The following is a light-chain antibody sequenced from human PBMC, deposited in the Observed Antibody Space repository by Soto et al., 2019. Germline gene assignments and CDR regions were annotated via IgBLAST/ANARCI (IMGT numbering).Light chain of an antibody. J-gene: IGKJ1*01. V-gene: IGKV3-15*01. CDR3: QQYNVWLRP. CDR2: SAS. CDR1: QRVGIN. Sequence: VWIQPRASRSVSQEETATLSCRASQRVGINLAWYQQKPGQAPRLLIYSASTRASGIPDRFSGSGSGTEFTLTISSLQSEDFAFFYCQQYNVWLRPFGQVS.